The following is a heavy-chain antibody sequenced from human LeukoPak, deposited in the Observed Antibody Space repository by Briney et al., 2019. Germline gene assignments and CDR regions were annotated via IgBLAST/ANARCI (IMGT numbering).Heavy chain of an antibody. CDR2: ISSSSSYI. Sequence: GGSLRLSCVVSGFTFSSNGMSWVRQAPGKGLEWVSSISSSSSYIYYADSVKGRFTISRDNAKNSLYLQMNSLRAEDTAVYYCAREVYTEDAFDIWGLGTMVTVSS. J-gene: IGHJ3*02. D-gene: IGHD2-2*02. CDR3: AREVYTEDAFDI. CDR1: GFTFSSNG. V-gene: IGHV3-21*01.